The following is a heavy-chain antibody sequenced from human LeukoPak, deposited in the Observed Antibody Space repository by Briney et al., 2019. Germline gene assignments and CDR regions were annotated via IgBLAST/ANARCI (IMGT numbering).Heavy chain of an antibody. V-gene: IGHV4-39*01. CDR2: MYYSGRT. D-gene: IGHD3-22*01. Sequence: SETLSLTCTLSGGSISSSSYHWAWIRQPPGKGLEWIGNMYYSGRTYYNPSLKSRVTLSVDTSKNQFSLKMSSVSAADTALYYCARLYGSTLYFDYWGQGTLVTVSS. CDR3: ARLYGSTLYFDY. CDR1: GGSISSSSYH. J-gene: IGHJ4*02.